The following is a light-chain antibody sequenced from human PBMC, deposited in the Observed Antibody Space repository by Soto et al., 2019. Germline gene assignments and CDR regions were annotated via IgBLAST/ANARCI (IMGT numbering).Light chain of an antibody. J-gene: IGKJ3*01. CDR3: QQYGSSPFT. CDR2: DAF. CDR1: QTVDGNS. Sequence: ENVLTQSPGRLSLSPGERATLSCRASQTVDGNSLAWYQQKPGQAPRLLMFDAFNRATGIPDRLSGSGSGTDFTLTISRLEPDDFALYYCQQYGSSPFTFGPGTKVDIK. V-gene: IGKV3-20*01.